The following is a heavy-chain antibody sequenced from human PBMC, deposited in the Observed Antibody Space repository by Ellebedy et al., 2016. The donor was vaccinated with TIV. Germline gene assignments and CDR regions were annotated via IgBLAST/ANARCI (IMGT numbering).Heavy chain of an antibody. Sequence: AASVKVSCKASGYTFTGYYMHWVRQAPGQGLEWMGWINPNSGGTNYAQKFQGWVTMTRDTSISTAYMELSRLRSDDTAVYYCARGRVLRFLEWLPPSWFDPWGQGTLVTVSS. J-gene: IGHJ5*02. CDR1: GYTFTGYY. V-gene: IGHV1-2*04. CDR2: INPNSGGT. CDR3: ARGRVLRFLEWLPPSWFDP. D-gene: IGHD3-3*01.